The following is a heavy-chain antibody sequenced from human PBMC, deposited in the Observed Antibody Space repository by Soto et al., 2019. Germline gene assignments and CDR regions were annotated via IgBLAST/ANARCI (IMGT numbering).Heavy chain of an antibody. D-gene: IGHD7-27*01. CDR1: GDPVSSGSYY. Sequence: QVQLQESGPGLVQPSQTLSLTCSVSGDPVSSGSYYWTWVRQHPVKGLEWIGYIYHTGSTYYNPSLQSRLIMSIDTSKNQFSLHLYPVTAADTAVYFCAAKLGTTHYFDFWGQGSLVAVSS. V-gene: IGHV4-31*03. J-gene: IGHJ4*02. CDR3: AAKLGTTHYFDF. CDR2: IYHTGST.